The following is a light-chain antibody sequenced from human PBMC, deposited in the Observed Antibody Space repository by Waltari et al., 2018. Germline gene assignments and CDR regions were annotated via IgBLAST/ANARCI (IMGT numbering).Light chain of an antibody. V-gene: IGKV3-20*01. CDR1: QSIGRT. Sequence: VLTQSPGTLSLSPGERATLSCRASQSIGRTLTWYQQKPGQSPRLLMYGASIRAAGIPDRFSGSGSGTDFILTSTRLEPEDFAVYYCQNYERLPVTFGQGTKVEIK. CDR3: QNYERLPVT. J-gene: IGKJ1*01. CDR2: GAS.